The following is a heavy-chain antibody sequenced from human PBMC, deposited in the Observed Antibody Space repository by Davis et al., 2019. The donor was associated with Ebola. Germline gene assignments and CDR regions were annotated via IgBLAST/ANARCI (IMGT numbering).Heavy chain of an antibody. CDR2: INHSGST. J-gene: IGHJ6*02. D-gene: IGHD2-2*01. CDR1: GGSFSGYY. V-gene: IGHV4-34*01. CDR3: ARGNYCSSTSCFFYYYYGMDV. Sequence: SETLSLTCAVYGGSFSGYYWSWIRQPPGKGLEWIGEINHSGSTNYNPSLKSRVTISVDTSKNQFSLKLSSVTAADTAVYYCARGNYCSSTSCFFYYYYGMDVWGQGTTVTVSS.